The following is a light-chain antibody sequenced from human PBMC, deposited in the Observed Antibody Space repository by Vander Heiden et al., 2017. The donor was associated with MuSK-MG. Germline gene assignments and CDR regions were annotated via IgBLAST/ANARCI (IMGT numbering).Light chain of an antibody. CDR2: KVS. CDR1: QSLVHSDGNTY. J-gene: IGKJ4*01. CDR3: RRAKHWRLT. V-gene: IGKV2-30*02. Sequence: DVVMTQSPLPLAVTLGQPASTSCRSSQSLVHSDGNTYLSWFHQWPGQAPRRLIYKVSNRDSGVPDRFSRSGSGTDFTLKISSVEAEDVGVYYCRRAKHWRLTFGAGIKADIQ.